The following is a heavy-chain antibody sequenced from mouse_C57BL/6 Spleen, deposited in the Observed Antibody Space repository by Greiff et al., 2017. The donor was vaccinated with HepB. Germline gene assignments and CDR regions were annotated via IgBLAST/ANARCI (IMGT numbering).Heavy chain of an antibody. CDR3: ARDISYDYDGGYAMDY. CDR2: INPNNGGT. Sequence: VQLQQSGPELVKPGASVKMSCKASGYTFTDYNMHWVKQSHGKSLEWIGYINPNNGGTSYNQKFKGKATLTVNKSSSTAYMELRSLTSEDSAVYYCARDISYDYDGGYAMDYWGQGTSVTVSS. J-gene: IGHJ4*01. D-gene: IGHD2-4*01. CDR1: GYTFTDYN. V-gene: IGHV1-22*01.